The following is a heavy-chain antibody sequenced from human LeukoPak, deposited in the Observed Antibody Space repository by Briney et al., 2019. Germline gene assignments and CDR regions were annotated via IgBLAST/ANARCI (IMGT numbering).Heavy chain of an antibody. Sequence: SVKVSCKASGGTFISYAISWVRQAPGQGLEWMGGIIPIFGTANYARKFQGRVTITADVSTSTAYMELSSLRSEDTAVYYCAREGPNSSWYADWFDPWGQGTLVTVSS. CDR3: AREGPNSSWYADWFDP. CDR1: GGTFISYA. D-gene: IGHD6-13*01. J-gene: IGHJ5*02. V-gene: IGHV1-69*13. CDR2: IIPIFGTA.